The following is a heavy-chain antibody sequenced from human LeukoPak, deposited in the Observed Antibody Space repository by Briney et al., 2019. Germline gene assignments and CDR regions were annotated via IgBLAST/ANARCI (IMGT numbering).Heavy chain of an antibody. J-gene: IGHJ4*02. CDR1: AFTFSSYA. CDR3: AKDPSYILLWFGELDY. V-gene: IGHV3-23*01. CDR2: ISGSGGST. D-gene: IGHD3-10*01. Sequence: PGGSLRLSCAASAFTFSSYAMSWVRQAPGKGLQCVSAISGSGGSTYYADSVKGRFTISRDNSKNTLYLQMNSLRAEDTAVYYCAKDPSYILLWFGELDYWGQGTLVTVSS.